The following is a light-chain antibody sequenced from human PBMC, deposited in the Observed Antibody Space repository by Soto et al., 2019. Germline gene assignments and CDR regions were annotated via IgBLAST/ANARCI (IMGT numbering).Light chain of an antibody. CDR2: GAS. V-gene: IGKV3D-15*03. CDR3: WESYCRSGR. J-gene: IGKJ1*01. CDR1: QSVSSN. Sequence: EIVMTQSPATLSVSPGERATLSCRASQSVSSNLAWYQQKPGQAPRLLIYGASNRATGIPDRFSGSGSGTDFTLTSSIQSPDYSAVYCWESYCRSGRFGEGTKLDI.